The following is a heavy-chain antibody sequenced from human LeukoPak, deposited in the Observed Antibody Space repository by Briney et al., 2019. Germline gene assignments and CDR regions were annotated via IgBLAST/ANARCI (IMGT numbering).Heavy chain of an antibody. D-gene: IGHD3-10*01. CDR3: ARDGFYYYMDV. J-gene: IGHJ6*03. CDR2: IKQDGSEE. CDR1: GFTFSSYA. Sequence: GGSLRLSCAASGFTFSSYAMSWVRQAPGKGLEWVANIKQDGSEEYYVDSVKGRFTISRDNAKNSLYLQMNSLRAEDTAVYYCARDGFYYYMDVWGKGTTVTVSS. V-gene: IGHV3-7*01.